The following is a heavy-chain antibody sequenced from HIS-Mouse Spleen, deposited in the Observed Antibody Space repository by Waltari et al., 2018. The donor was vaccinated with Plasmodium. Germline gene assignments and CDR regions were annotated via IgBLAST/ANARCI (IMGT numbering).Heavy chain of an antibody. CDR1: GYTFTGYY. CDR2: NNPTRGGT. CDR3: ARVLGYKAAAGTFVEYFQH. D-gene: IGHD6-13*01. Sequence: QVQLVQSGAEVKKPGASVKVSCKASGYTFTGYYMHWVRQAPGQGLEWMGWNNPTRGGTNYAQKFQGRVTMTRDTSISTAYMELSRLRSDDTAVYYCARVLGYKAAAGTFVEYFQHWGQGTLVTVSS. J-gene: IGHJ1*01. V-gene: IGHV1-2*02.